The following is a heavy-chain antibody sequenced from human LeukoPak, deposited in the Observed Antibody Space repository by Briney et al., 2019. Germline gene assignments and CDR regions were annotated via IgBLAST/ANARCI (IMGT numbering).Heavy chain of an antibody. D-gene: IGHD5-18*01. V-gene: IGHV3-11*01. CDR1: GFTFSDYY. CDR2: ISQSGTTM. J-gene: IGHJ4*02. Sequence: GGSLRLSCTAAGFTFSDYYMSWIRQTPGKGPEWVSYISQSGTTMDYADSVKGRFTISRDNARDSLYLQMNSLGAEDTAVYYCAKGHTYGMIWGQGTLVTVSS. CDR3: AKGHTYGMI.